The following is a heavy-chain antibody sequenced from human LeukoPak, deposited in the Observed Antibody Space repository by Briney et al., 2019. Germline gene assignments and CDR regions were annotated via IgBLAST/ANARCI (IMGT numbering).Heavy chain of an antibody. J-gene: IGHJ4*02. D-gene: IGHD3-22*01. CDR2: IYYSGST. Sequence: SETLSLTCTVSGGSISSSSYYWGWIRQPPGKGLEWIGSIYYSGSTYYNPSLKSRVTISVDTSKNQFSLKLSSVTAADTAVYYCARGHYYDSSGYYCPFDYWGQGTLVTVSS. V-gene: IGHV4-39*07. CDR1: GGSISSSSYY. CDR3: ARGHYYDSSGYYCPFDY.